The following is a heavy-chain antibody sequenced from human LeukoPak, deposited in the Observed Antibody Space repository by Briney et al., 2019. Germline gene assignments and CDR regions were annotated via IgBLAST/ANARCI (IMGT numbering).Heavy chain of an antibody. CDR3: ARVGYCTHGVCYSMAL. CDR1: GYAFTAHY. V-gene: IGHV1-2*02. D-gene: IGHD2-8*01. CDR2: INPNSGGP. Sequence: ASVKVSCKASGYAFTAHYIHWVRHPPGQGFEWMGWINPNSGGPNYAQKFQGRVTMTTGTSISTAYMQLSRLTSDDTAIYYCARVGYCTHGVCYSMALWGRGTTVIASS. J-gene: IGHJ6*04.